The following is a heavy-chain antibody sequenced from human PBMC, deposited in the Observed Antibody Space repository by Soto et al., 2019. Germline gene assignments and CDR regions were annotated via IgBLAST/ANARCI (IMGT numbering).Heavy chain of an antibody. Sequence: PGESLKISCKGSGYTFTNYWIGWVRQMPGKGPEWMGIIYPGDSDTKYKPSIQGQVTISADKSITTTYLQWSSLKASDTAIYYCAASIFYYGMDVWGQGTTVTVSS. CDR1: GYTFTNYW. J-gene: IGHJ6*02. CDR3: AASIFYYGMDV. CDR2: IYPGDSDT. V-gene: IGHV5-51*01.